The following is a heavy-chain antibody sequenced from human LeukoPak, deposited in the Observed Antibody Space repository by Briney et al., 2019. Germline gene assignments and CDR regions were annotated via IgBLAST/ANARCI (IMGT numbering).Heavy chain of an antibody. CDR1: GGTFSSYA. J-gene: IGHJ5*02. D-gene: IGHD6-13*01. CDR3: ARAVYSSWYFNWFDP. Sequence: ASVTVSCKASGGTFSSYAISWVRQAPGQGLEWMGGIIPIFGTANYAQKFQGRVTITTDESTSTAYMELSSLRSEDTAVYYCARAVYSSWYFNWFDPWGQGTLVTVSS. CDR2: IIPIFGTA. V-gene: IGHV1-69*05.